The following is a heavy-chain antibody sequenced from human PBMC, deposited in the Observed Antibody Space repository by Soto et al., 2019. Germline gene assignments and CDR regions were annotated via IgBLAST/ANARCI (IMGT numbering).Heavy chain of an antibody. V-gene: IGHV3-49*03. CDR3: AKDLFSMVRGASYYSYGMDV. CDR1: GFTFGDYA. D-gene: IGHD3-10*01. CDR2: IRSKPYDGTT. Sequence: GGSLRLSCTASGFTFGDYAMSGFRQAPGKGPEWVGFIRSKPYDGTTEYAASAKGRFTISRDDSKSIAYLQMNSLKTEDTAVYYCAKDLFSMVRGASYYSYGMDVWGQGTTVTVSS. J-gene: IGHJ6*02.